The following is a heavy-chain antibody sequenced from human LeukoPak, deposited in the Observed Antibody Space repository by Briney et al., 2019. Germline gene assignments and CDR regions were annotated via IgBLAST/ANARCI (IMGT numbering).Heavy chain of an antibody. D-gene: IGHD3-3*01. J-gene: IGHJ3*02. V-gene: IGHV3-64*02. CDR2: ISGDGGTT. CDR1: GFIFSTHA. Sequence: GGSLRLSCAASGFIFSTHAMHWVRQAPGKGLEYVSAISGDGGTTYYADSVKGRFTVSRDNSKNTLYLQMGSLRLDDMAVYYCAGVTGLPLLEWYVGGAFDIWGQGTMVTVSS. CDR3: AGVTGLPLLEWYVGGAFDI.